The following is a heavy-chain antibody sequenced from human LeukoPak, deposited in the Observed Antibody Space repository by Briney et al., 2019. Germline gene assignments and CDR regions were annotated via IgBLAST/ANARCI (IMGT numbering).Heavy chain of an antibody. CDR1: GFTLSSYT. CDR3: AELGITMIGGV. V-gene: IGHV3-21*01. D-gene: IGHD3-10*02. Sequence: GSLRLSCEVSGFTLSSYTMNWVRQAPGKGLEWVSSISSSSSYIYYADSVKGRFTISRDNARNSLYLQMNSLRAEDTAVYYCAELGITMIGGVWGKGTTVTISS. J-gene: IGHJ6*04. CDR2: ISSSSSYI.